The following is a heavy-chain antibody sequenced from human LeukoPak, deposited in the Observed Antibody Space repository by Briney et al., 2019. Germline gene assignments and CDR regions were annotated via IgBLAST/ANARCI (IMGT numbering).Heavy chain of an antibody. Sequence: AGGSLRLSCAAYGFSDSSNYMRWIRQAPRKGLEWVSVIYSGGSTYYADSVKGRFTISRDNSKNTLYLQMKSLRAEDTAVYYCARTDETAPAEDFQHWGQGTLVTVSS. CDR1: GFSDSSNY. D-gene: IGHD2-21*02. CDR3: ARTDETAPAEDFQH. CDR2: IYSGGST. V-gene: IGHV3-53*01. J-gene: IGHJ1*01.